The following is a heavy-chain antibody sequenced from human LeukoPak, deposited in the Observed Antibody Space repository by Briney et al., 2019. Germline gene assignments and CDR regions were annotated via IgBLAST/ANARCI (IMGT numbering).Heavy chain of an antibody. CDR2: INHSGST. Sequence: SETLSLTCAVYGGSFSGYYWSWIRQPPGKGLEWIGEINHSGSTNYNPSLKSRVTISVDTSKNQFSLKLSSVTAADTAVYYCAREGDSSTRPFDYWGRGTLVTVSS. V-gene: IGHV4-34*01. CDR1: GGSFSGYY. CDR3: AREGDSSTRPFDY. J-gene: IGHJ4*02. D-gene: IGHD2-2*01.